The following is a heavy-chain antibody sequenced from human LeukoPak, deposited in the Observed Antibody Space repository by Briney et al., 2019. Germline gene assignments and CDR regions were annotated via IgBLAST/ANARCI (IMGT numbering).Heavy chain of an antibody. CDR2: IKQDGSEK. D-gene: IGHD6-6*01. J-gene: IGHJ4*02. V-gene: IGHV3-7*01. CDR1: GFTFSTYW. Sequence: TGGSLRLSCAASGFTFSTYWMSWVRQAPGKGLEWVANIKQDGSEKYYVDSVKGRFTISRDNAKNSLYLQMNSLRAADTAVYYCARDRGSSSSHYFDYWGQGTLVTVSS. CDR3: ARDRGSSSSHYFDY.